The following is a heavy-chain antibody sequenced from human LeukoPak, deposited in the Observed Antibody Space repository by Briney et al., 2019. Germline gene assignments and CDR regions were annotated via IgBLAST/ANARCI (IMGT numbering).Heavy chain of an antibody. D-gene: IGHD6-6*01. CDR3: ARGRSIAPGYYYYYMDV. CDR2: IIPIFGTA. CDR1: GGTFNSYA. J-gene: IGHJ6*03. V-gene: IGHV1-69*05. Sequence: SVKVSCKASGGTFNSYAISWVGQAPGQGLEWMGRIIPIFGTANYAQKFQGRVTITTDESTSTDYMELRRLRYEETAVYYCARGRSIAPGYYYYYMDVWGKGTTVTVSS.